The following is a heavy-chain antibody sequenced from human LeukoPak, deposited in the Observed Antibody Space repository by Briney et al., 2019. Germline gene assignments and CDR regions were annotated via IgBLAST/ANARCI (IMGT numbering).Heavy chain of an antibody. D-gene: IGHD3-10*01. CDR3: ARFIRPYRGVAWIDP. CDR2: INHGGST. V-gene: IGHV4-34*01. J-gene: IGHJ5*02. CDR1: GGSFSGYY. Sequence: SETLSLTCAVYGGSFSGYYWSWVRQPPGKGLEWVGVINHGGSTYYNPSLKSRVTISVDTSKNQSSLKLSSLTAADTAVYSGARFIRPYRGVAWIDPWGQGTLVTVSS.